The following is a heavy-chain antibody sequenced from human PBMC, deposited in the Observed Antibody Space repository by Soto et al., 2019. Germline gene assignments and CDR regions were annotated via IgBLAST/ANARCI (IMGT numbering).Heavy chain of an antibody. CDR1: GDSVSSNSAA. Sequence: SQTLSLTCAISGDSVSSNSAAWNWIRQSPSRGLEWLGRTYYRSKWYNDYAVSVKSRITINPDTSKNQFSLQLNSVTPEDTAVYYCARSGTYYYDSTGFAVDPWGQGTLVTVSS. J-gene: IGHJ5*02. CDR3: ARSGTYYYDSTGFAVDP. D-gene: IGHD3-22*01. CDR2: TYYRSKWYN. V-gene: IGHV6-1*01.